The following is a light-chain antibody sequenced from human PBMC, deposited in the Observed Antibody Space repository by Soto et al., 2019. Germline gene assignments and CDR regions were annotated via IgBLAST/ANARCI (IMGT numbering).Light chain of an antibody. CDR2: EGS. CDR3: CSYAGSSTDEV. J-gene: IGLJ2*01. CDR1: SSDVGSYNL. Sequence: QSALTQPASVSGSPGQSITISCTGTSSDVGSYNLVSWYQQHPGKAPKLMIYEGSKRPSGAFNRFSGSKSGNTASLTISGLQAEDEADYYCCSYAGSSTDEVFGGGTKLTVL. V-gene: IGLV2-23*01.